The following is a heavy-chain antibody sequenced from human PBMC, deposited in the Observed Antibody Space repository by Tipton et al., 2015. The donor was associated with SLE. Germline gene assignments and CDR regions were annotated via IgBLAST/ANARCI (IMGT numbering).Heavy chain of an antibody. D-gene: IGHD2-21*01. Sequence: TLSLTCTVSGGFISSGSYYWAWIRQPPGKGLEWIGSIHNRGSTYDNPSLKSRVIRSVDMSKNQFSLRMSSVTAADTAVYYCARGRRGCGGDCYVDYWGQGTLVTVSS. CDR2: IHNRGST. CDR3: ARGRRGCGGDCYVDY. J-gene: IGHJ4*02. V-gene: IGHV4-39*07. CDR1: GGFISSGSYY.